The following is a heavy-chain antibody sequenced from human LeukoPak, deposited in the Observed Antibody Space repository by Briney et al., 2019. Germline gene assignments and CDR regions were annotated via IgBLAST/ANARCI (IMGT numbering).Heavy chain of an antibody. CDR2: IYYSGST. Sequence: SETLSLTCTVSGYSISSGYYWSWIRQHPGKGLEWIGYIYYSGSTYYNPSLKSRVTISVDTSKNQFSLKLSSVTAADTAVYYCARAMGGYSYATPFDYWGQGTLVTVSS. V-gene: IGHV4-31*03. CDR3: ARAMGGYSYATPFDY. D-gene: IGHD5-18*01. J-gene: IGHJ4*02. CDR1: GYSISSGYY.